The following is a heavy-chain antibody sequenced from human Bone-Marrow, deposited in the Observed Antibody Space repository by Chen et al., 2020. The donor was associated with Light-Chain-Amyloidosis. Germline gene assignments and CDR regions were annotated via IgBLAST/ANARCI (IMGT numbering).Heavy chain of an antibody. CDR3: AKDGGAWNFDY. J-gene: IGHJ4*02. Sequence: EVQLVESGGGLVQPGGSLRLSCAASGFSFSNSGLHWVRQAPGKGLEWVSYVSSSGTIRTTYAESVKGRFTISRDNSKNMVYLQLNSLRAEDTAVYYCAKDGGAWNFDYWGQGTLVTVSS. D-gene: IGHD3-10*01. CDR2: VSSSGTIRT. CDR1: GFSFSNSG. V-gene: IGHV3-23*04.